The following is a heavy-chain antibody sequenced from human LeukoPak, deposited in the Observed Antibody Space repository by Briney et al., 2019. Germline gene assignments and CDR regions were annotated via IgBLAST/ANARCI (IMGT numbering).Heavy chain of an antibody. CDR3: TRTSGYCGSTSCSAAAYYYGTDV. CDR2: IYHSGST. D-gene: IGHD2-2*01. Sequence: SETLSLTCAVSGGSTSSGGYSWSWIRQPPGKGLEWIGYIYHSGSTYYNPSLKSRVTISVDRSKNQLSLKLSSVTAADTAVYYCTRTSGYCGSTSCSAAAYYYGTDVWGQGTTVTVSS. J-gene: IGHJ6*02. V-gene: IGHV4-30-2*01. CDR1: GGSTSSGGYS.